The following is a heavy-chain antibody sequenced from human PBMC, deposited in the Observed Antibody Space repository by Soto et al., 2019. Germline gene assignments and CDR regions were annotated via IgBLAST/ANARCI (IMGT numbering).Heavy chain of an antibody. CDR1: GGSFSSHS. Sequence: PSETLSLTCAVYGGSFSSHSWTWIRQPPGKGLEWIGDINHSGRVNYSPSLKSRVTISLDTSKNQFSLTLSAVTAADTAMYYCSTRAYDTNGYYRFDPWGQGTLVTVSS. CDR2: INHSGRV. V-gene: IGHV4-34*01. D-gene: IGHD3-22*01. J-gene: IGHJ5*01. CDR3: STRAYDTNGYYRFDP.